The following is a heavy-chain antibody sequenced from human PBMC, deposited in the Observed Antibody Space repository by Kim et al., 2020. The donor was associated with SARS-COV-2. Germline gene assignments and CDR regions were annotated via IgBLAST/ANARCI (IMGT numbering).Heavy chain of an antibody. D-gene: IGHD3-9*01. CDR3: VRTITRPFYDILTGRRYYYYGMDV. V-gene: IGHV3-20*01. CDR1: GFTFDDYG. CDR2: INWNGGST. Sequence: GGSLRLSCAASGFTFDDYGMSWVRQAPGKGLEWVSGINWNGGSTGYADSVKGRFTISRDNAKNSLYLQMNSLRAEDTALYHCVRTITRPFYDILTGRRYYYYGMDVWGQGTTVTVSS. J-gene: IGHJ6*02.